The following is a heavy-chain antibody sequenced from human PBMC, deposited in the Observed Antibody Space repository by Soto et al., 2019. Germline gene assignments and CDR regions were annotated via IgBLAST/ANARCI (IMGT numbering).Heavy chain of an antibody. Sequence: PSETLSLTCTVSGGSISSGGYYWSWIRQHPGKGLEWIGYIYYSGSTYYNPSLKSRVTISVDTSKNQFSLDLTSVTAADTAFYYCARDHKSGDSWSFDYWGQGILVTVPS. D-gene: IGHD1-1*01. CDR3: ARDHKSGDSWSFDY. CDR2: IYYSGST. CDR1: GGSISSGGYY. J-gene: IGHJ4*02. V-gene: IGHV4-31*03.